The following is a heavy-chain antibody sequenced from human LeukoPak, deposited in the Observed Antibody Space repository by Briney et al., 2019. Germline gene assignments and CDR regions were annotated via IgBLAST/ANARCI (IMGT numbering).Heavy chain of an antibody. V-gene: IGHV4-59*08. J-gene: IGHJ6*02. CDR3: ARRRLWSTVTTDGNYYYYYGMDV. CDR1: GGSISSYY. D-gene: IGHD4-4*01. Sequence: PSETLSLTCTVSGGSISSYYWSWIRQPPGKGLEWIGYIYYSGSTNYNPSLKSRVTISVDTSKNQFSLKLSSVTAADTAVYYCARRRLWSTVTTDGNYYYYYGMDVWGQGTTVTVSS. CDR2: IYYSGST.